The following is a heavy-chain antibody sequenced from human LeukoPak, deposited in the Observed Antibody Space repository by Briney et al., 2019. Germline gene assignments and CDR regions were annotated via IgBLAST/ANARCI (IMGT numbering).Heavy chain of an antibody. V-gene: IGHV4-34*01. Sequence: SETLSLTCAVYGGSFSGYYWSWIRQLPEKGLEWIGEIHHYGTTTYNPSLKSRVTILIDTSKNQFSLKLNSVTAADTAVYYCARTYQSTVPGIAGAGTFDYWGQGILVTVSS. D-gene: IGHD6-13*01. CDR1: GGSFSGYY. CDR3: ARTYQSTVPGIAGAGTFDY. CDR2: IHHYGTT. J-gene: IGHJ4*02.